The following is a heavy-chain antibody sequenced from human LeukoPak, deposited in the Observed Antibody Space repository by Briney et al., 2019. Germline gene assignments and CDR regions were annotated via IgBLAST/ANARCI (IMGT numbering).Heavy chain of an antibody. J-gene: IGHJ4*02. CDR2: IWYDGSNK. Sequence: PVRSLRLSCAASGFTFSSYGMHWVRQAPGKGLEWVAVIWYDGSNKYYADSVKGRFTISRDNSKNTLYLQMNSLRAEDTAVYYCAKDHSVDYDSSGSDYYFDCWGQGTLVTVSS. CDR1: GFTFSSYG. D-gene: IGHD3-22*01. V-gene: IGHV3-33*06. CDR3: AKDHSVDYDSSGSDYYFDC.